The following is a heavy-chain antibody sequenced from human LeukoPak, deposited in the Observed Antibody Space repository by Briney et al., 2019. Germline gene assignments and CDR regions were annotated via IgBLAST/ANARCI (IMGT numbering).Heavy chain of an antibody. CDR3: ARNAGGYYSPNFDY. J-gene: IGHJ4*02. CDR1: GGSISSYY. Sequence: SETLSLTCTVSGGSISSYYWSWIRQPPGKGLERIGYIYYSGSTYYNPSLKSRVIMSVDTSKNQFSLKLSSVTAVDTALYYCARNAGGYYSPNFDYWGQGTLVTVSS. CDR2: IYYSGST. D-gene: IGHD3-22*01. V-gene: IGHV4-59*04.